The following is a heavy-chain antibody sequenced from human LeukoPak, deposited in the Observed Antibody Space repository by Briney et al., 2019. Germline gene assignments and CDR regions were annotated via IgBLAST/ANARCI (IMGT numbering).Heavy chain of an antibody. V-gene: IGHV1-2*02. CDR2: INANSGGT. Sequence: ASVKVSCKASGYTFTGYYMHWVRQAPGQGLEWMGWINANSGGTNYAQKFQGRVTMTTDTSTGTAYMELRSLRSDDTAMYYCARANNWNYALGYWGQGTLVTVSS. CDR1: GYTFTGYY. CDR3: ARANNWNYALGY. D-gene: IGHD1-7*01. J-gene: IGHJ4*02.